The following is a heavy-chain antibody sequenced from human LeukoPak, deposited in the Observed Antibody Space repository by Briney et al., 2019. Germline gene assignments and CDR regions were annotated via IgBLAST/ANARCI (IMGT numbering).Heavy chain of an antibody. V-gene: IGHV3-23*01. CDR3: AKVRQRYDSSTPFFDY. Sequence: GGSLRLSCAASGFTFSSYAMSWVRQAAGKGLEWVSGLSGSGSSIYYADSVKGRFTISRDNSKNTLYLQMNSLRAEDTAVYYCAKVRQRYDSSTPFFDYWGQGTLVTVSS. J-gene: IGHJ4*02. CDR1: GFTFSSYA. D-gene: IGHD3-22*01. CDR2: LSGSGSSI.